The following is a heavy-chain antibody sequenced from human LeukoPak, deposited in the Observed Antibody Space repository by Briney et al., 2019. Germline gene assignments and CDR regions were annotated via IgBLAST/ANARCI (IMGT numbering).Heavy chain of an antibody. CDR2: IKRDGSDK. J-gene: IGHJ4*02. Sequence: GGSLRLSCAASGFTVSSYYMSWVRQAPGKGLEWVVNIKRDGSDKYYVGSVEGRFTISRDNDKNSLYLQMSSLRAEDTAIYYCARALYNTGWYPDYFDSWGQGALVTVSS. D-gene: IGHD6-19*01. V-gene: IGHV3-7*01. CDR1: GFTVSSYY. CDR3: ARALYNTGWYPDYFDS.